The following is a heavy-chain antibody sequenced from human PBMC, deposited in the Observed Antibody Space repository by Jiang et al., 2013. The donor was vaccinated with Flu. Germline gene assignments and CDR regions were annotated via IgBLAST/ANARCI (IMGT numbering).Heavy chain of an antibody. CDR3: ARCIAAALFDY. CDR2: IYSGGST. Sequence: QLVESGGGLVQPGGSLRLSCAASGFTVSSNYMSWVRQAPGKGLEWVSVIYSGGSTYYADSVKGRFTISRDNSKNTLYLQMNSLRAEDTAVYYCARCIAAALFDYWGQGTLVTVSS. CDR1: GFTVSSNY. D-gene: IGHD6-13*01. V-gene: IGHV3-66*01. J-gene: IGHJ4*02.